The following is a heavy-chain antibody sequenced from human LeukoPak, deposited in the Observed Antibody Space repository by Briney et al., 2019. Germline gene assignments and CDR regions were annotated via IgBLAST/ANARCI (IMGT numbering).Heavy chain of an antibody. V-gene: IGHV3-7*01. Sequence: PGGSLRLSCAASGFPFSSYWMIWVRRAPGRGLEWVANIKQDGSEKYYVDSVKGRFTISRDNAKNSLYLQMNSLRAEDTAVYYGASPSSGYYYLSAPDYWGQGTLVTVSS. J-gene: IGHJ4*02. CDR3: ASPSSGYYYLSAPDY. D-gene: IGHD3-22*01. CDR2: IKQDGSEK. CDR1: GFPFSSYW.